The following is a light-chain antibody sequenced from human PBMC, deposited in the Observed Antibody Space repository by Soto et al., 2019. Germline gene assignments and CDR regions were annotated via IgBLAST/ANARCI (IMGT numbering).Light chain of an antibody. CDR2: DAS. Sequence: DIQMTQSPSTLSASVGDRVTITCRASQSISSWLAWYQQKPGKAPKLLIYDASSLESGVPSRFSGSGSGTEFTLTISSLQPDDFATYYCQHHRTFGGGTKVEIK. V-gene: IGKV1-5*01. J-gene: IGKJ4*01. CDR3: QHHRT. CDR1: QSISSW.